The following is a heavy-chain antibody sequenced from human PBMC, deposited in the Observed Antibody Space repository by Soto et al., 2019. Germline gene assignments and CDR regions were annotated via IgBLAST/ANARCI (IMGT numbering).Heavy chain of an antibody. V-gene: IGHV3-30*03. CDR3: ARQEAGTDY. D-gene: IGHD6-19*01. Sequence: QVQLVESGGGVVQPGRSLRLSCAAAGFTFSTYGMNWVRQAPGKGPEWVAIISSGGSETHYADSVKGRFTISRDNSRSTLYLQMNSLIVEDTAVYYCARQEAGTDYWGQGTLVTVSS. CDR1: GFTFSTYG. CDR2: ISSGGSET. J-gene: IGHJ4*02.